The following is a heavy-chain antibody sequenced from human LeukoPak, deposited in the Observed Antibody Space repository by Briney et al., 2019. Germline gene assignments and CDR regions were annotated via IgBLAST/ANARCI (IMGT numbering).Heavy chain of an antibody. J-gene: IGHJ4*02. CDR1: GYSIRSGDY. CDR2: IYHSGST. Sequence: SETLSLTCTVSGYSIRSGDYWGWIRQPPGKGLEWIGNIYHSGSTYYNPSLKSRVTISVDTSKNQFSLKLSSVTAADTAVYYCARDNYYDSSGYSYDYWGQGTLVTVSS. V-gene: IGHV4-38-2*02. CDR3: ARDNYYDSSGYSYDY. D-gene: IGHD3-22*01.